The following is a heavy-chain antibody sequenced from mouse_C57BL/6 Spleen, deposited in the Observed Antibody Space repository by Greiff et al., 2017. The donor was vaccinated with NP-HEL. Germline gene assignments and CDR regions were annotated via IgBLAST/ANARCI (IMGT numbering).Heavy chain of an antibody. CDR3: ARLASTGTYYAMDY. CDR2: INPSSGYT. Sequence: QVQLQQSGAELAKPGASVKLSCKASGYTFTSYGMHWVKQRPGQGLEWIGYINPSSGYTKYNQTFKDKATLTADKSSSTTYMQLSSLTYEESAVYYCARLASTGTYYAMDYWGQGTSVTVSS. D-gene: IGHD4-1*02. CDR1: GYTFTSYG. V-gene: IGHV1-7*01. J-gene: IGHJ4*01.